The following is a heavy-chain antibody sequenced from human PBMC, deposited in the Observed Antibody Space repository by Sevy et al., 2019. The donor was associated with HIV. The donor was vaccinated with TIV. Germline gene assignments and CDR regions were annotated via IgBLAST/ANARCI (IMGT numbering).Heavy chain of an antibody. CDR1: GYTFTDYF. D-gene: IGHD3-22*01. CDR3: ASLSGYYYDSSRYYNTDAFDI. V-gene: IGHV1-2*02. J-gene: IGHJ3*02. Sequence: ASVKVSCKASGYTFTDYFMHWVRQAPGQGLEWMGWINPNSGGTNYAQRFRGRVTMTRATSFSTAYMELGRLRSDDAAVYYCASLSGYYYDSSRYYNTDAFDIWGQGTMVTVSS. CDR2: INPNSGGT.